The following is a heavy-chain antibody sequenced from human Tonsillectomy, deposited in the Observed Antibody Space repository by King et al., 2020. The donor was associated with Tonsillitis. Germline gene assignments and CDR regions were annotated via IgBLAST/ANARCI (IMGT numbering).Heavy chain of an antibody. D-gene: IGHD2-21*01. CDR2: IYTSGST. J-gene: IGHJ5*02. CDR3: AREYSKFSSDP. V-gene: IGHV4-61*02. CDR1: GGSISSGVYY. Sequence: QLQESGPGLVKPSQTLSLTGTVSGGSISSGVYYWSWMRQPAGKGLEWIGRIYTSGSTKINSSLKSRVTISVDTSKNQISLRLTSVTAADTAVYYCAREYSKFSSDPWGQGTLVTVSS.